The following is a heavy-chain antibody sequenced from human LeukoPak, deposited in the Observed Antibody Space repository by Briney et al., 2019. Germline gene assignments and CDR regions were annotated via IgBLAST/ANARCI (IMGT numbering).Heavy chain of an antibody. J-gene: IGHJ4*02. Sequence: GGSLRLSCAASGFTFSAYAMSWVRQAPGNGLDWVSAISGSGGDTYYADSVKGRFTISRDNSKNTLYLQMNSLRPDDTAVYYCAKPRGPDYWGQGTLVTVSS. CDR3: AKPRGPDY. CDR2: ISGSGGDT. V-gene: IGHV3-23*01. CDR1: GFTFSAYA.